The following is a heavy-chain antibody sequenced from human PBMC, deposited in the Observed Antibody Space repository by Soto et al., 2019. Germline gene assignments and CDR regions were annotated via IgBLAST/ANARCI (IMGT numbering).Heavy chain of an antibody. Sequence: GGSLRLSCAASGFTFSDYYMSWIRQAPGKGLEWVSYISSSGSTIYYADSVKGRFTISRDNAKNSLYLPMNSLRAEDTAVYYCARVGRADFYYYMDVWGKGTTVTVSS. V-gene: IGHV3-11*01. CDR2: ISSSGSTI. J-gene: IGHJ6*03. CDR3: ARVGRADFYYYMDV. D-gene: IGHD1-26*01. CDR1: GFTFSDYY.